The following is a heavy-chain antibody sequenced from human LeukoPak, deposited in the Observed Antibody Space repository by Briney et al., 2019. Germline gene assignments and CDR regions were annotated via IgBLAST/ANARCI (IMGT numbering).Heavy chain of an antibody. CDR3: ARAPQLWFGELLVQAWFDP. Sequence: SQTLSLTCTVSGGSISSGGYYWSWIRQHPGKGLERIGYIYYSGSTYYNPSLKSRVTISVDTSKNQFSLKLSSVTAADTAVYYCARAPQLWFGELLVQAWFDPRGQGTLVTVSS. CDR1: GGSISSGGYY. J-gene: IGHJ5*02. D-gene: IGHD3-10*01. CDR2: IYYSGST. V-gene: IGHV4-31*03.